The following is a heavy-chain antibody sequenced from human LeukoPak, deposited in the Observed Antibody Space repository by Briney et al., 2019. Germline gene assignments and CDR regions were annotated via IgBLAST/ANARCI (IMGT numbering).Heavy chain of an antibody. J-gene: IGHJ3*02. CDR1: GFTFSSYW. V-gene: IGHV3-7*04. Sequence: GGSLRLSCAASGFTFSSYWMSWVRQAPGKGLEWVANMDQDGTEKNYVDSVKGRFTISRDTAKNLLYVQMNSLRAEDTAVYYCARDRGYSTFDIWGQGTIVTVSS. CDR2: MDQDGTEK. CDR3: ARDRGYSTFDI. D-gene: IGHD5-18*01.